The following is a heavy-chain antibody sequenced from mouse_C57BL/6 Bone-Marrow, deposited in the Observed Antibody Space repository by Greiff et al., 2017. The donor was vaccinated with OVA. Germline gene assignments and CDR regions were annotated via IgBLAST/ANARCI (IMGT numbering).Heavy chain of an antibody. CDR3: ATSRSTIVTSVDY. Sequence: VQLQQSGAELVKPGASVKISCKASGYAFTSYWMNWVKQRPGKGLEWIGTIYPGDGDTNYNGKFKGKATLTADKSSSTAYMQLSSLTSEDSAVYFCATSRSTIVTSVDYWGQGTTLTVSS. V-gene: IGHV1-80*01. CDR2: IYPGDGDT. D-gene: IGHD2-12*01. J-gene: IGHJ2*01. CDR1: GYAFTSYW.